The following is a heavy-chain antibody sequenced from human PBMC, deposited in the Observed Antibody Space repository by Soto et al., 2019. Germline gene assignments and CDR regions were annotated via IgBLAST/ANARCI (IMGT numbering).Heavy chain of an antibody. D-gene: IGHD2-2*01. CDR1: GGTFGSYA. Sequence: SVKVSCKASGGTFGSYAISWVRQAPGQGLEWMGGIIPIPGTANYAQKFQGRVTIAADESTSTAYMELSSLRSEDTAVYYCARSQGSSTSLEIYYYYHYGMDVWGQGTKVTVSS. CDR2: IIPIPGTA. J-gene: IGHJ6*02. V-gene: IGHV1-69*13. CDR3: ARSQGSSTSLEIYYYYHYGMDV.